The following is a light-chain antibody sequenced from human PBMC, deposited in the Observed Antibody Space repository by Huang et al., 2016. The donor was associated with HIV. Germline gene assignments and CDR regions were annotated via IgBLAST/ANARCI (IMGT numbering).Light chain of an antibody. V-gene: IGKV3-11*01. CDR2: DAS. Sequence: ETVLTQSPATLSLSPGERATLSCRASQSVNSYLAWYQQQPGQTPRLLIYDASNRATGSPARFSGSGSGTDFTLTISSLEPEDFAVYYCQQRKYWPPITFGQGTRLEIK. J-gene: IGKJ5*01. CDR1: QSVNSY. CDR3: QQRKYWPPIT.